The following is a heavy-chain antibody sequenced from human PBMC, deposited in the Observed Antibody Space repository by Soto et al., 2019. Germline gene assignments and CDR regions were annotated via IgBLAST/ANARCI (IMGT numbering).Heavy chain of an antibody. CDR3: ANHVKEKRRHSDAFDV. CDR1: GYNFDTHW. V-gene: IGHV5-51*01. J-gene: IGHJ3*01. Sequence: ESLKISCKGFGYNFDTHWIGWVRQMPGKGLEWMGVIFPRDSDTRYNPAFEGQVIMSADKSINTAYLQWSSLKASDTAIYFCANHVKEKRRHSDAFDVWGHGTMVTV. CDR2: IFPRDSDT. D-gene: IGHD6-25*01.